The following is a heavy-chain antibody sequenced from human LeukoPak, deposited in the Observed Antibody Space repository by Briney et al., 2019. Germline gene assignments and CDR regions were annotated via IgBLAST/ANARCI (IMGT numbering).Heavy chain of an antibody. V-gene: IGHV4-4*07. D-gene: IGHD2-21*02. CDR3: ARVAYCGDDCYSYYYYAMDV. CDR2: IYTSGST. J-gene: IGHJ6*02. Sequence: SSETLSLTCTVSGGSISSYYWSWIRQPAGKGLEWIGRIYTSGSTNYNPSLQSRVTFSVDTSKKQFSLKLSSVTAADTAVYYCARVAYCGDDCYSYYYYAMDVWGQGTTVTVSS. CDR1: GGSISSYY.